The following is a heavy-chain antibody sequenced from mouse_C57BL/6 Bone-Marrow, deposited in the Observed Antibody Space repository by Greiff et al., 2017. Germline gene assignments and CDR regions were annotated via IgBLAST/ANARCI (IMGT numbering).Heavy chain of an antibody. J-gene: IGHJ3*01. CDR2: IYPRSGNT. CDR3: ARWDYSKGAY. D-gene: IGHD2-5*01. V-gene: IGHV1-81*01. CDR1: GYTFTSYG. Sequence: VHLVESGAELARPGASVKLSCKASGYTFTSYGISWVKQRTGQGLEWIGEIYPRSGNTYYNEKFKGKATLTADKSSSTAYMELRSLTSEDSAVYFCARWDYSKGAYWGQGTLVTVSA.